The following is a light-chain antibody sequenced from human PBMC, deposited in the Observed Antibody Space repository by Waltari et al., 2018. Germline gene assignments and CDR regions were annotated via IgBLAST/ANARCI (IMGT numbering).Light chain of an antibody. CDR2: EAS. CDR3: QQGT. CDR1: QSVMTY. V-gene: IGKV3-11*01. Sequence: EIVLTQSPATLSLSPGERATLSCRASQSVMTYLAWYQQRPGQSPRVLIYEASTRAPGIPARFSGSWAGTDFTLTISSLEPEDSAVYYCQQGTFGPGTKVDI. J-gene: IGKJ3*01.